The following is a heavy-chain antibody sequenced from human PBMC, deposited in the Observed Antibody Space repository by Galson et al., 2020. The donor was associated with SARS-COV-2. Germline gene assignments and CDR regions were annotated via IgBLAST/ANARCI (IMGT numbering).Heavy chain of an antibody. CDR3: ARDRPSYYGSSGSFDY. V-gene: IGHV3-21*01. D-gene: IGHD3-22*01. CDR2: ISSSSSYI. Sequence: GESLKISCAASGFTFSSYSMNWVRQAPGKGLEWVSSISSSSSYIYHADSVKGRFTISRDNAKNSLYLQMNSLRAEDTAVYYCARDRPSYYGSSGSFDYWGQGTLGTVAS. CDR1: GFTFSSYS. J-gene: IGHJ4*02.